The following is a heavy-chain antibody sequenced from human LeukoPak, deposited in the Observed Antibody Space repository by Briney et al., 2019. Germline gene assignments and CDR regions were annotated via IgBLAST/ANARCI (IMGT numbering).Heavy chain of an antibody. D-gene: IGHD1-26*01. CDR3: ARGQWELPKLDY. Sequence: SETLSLTCTVSGGSISSYYWSWIRQPPGKGLEWIGYIYYSGSTYYNPSLKSRVTISVDTSKNQFSLKLSSVTAADTAAYYCARGQWELPKLDYWGQGTLVTVSS. V-gene: IGHV4-30-4*08. J-gene: IGHJ4*02. CDR1: GGSISSYY. CDR2: IYYSGST.